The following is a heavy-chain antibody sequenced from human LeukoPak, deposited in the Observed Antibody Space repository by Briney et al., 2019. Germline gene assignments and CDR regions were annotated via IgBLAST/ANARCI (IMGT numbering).Heavy chain of an antibody. CDR3: ASPREARDY. CDR1: GFSFSSYG. J-gene: IGHJ4*02. V-gene: IGHV3-30*03. D-gene: IGHD1-26*01. Sequence: GGSLRLSCAASGFSFSSYGMHWVRQAPGKGLEWVSVISNDGSNKYCADSVKGRFTISRDNAKNSLYLQMNSLRAEDTAVYYCASPREARDYWGQGTLVTVSS. CDR2: ISNDGSNK.